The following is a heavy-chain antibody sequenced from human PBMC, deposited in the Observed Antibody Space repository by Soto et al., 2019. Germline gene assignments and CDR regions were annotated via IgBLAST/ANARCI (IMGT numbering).Heavy chain of an antibody. V-gene: IGHV1-3*01. CDR2: INAGNGNT. CDR1: GYTFTRSD. D-gene: IGHD6-13*01. Sequence: GAXVKVSCKASGYTFTRSDMHWVRQAPGQRLEWMGWINAGNGNTKYSQKFQGRVTITRDTSASTAYMELSSLRSEDTAVYYCARDWSAAGYFDFWGQGTLVTVSA. J-gene: IGHJ4*02. CDR3: ARDWSAAGYFDF.